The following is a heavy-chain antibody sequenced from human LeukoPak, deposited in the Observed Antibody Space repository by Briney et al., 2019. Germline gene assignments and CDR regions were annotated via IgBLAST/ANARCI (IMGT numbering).Heavy chain of an antibody. Sequence: SETLSLTCTVSLGSISCYYWTWLRQPPGKGLEWFGYIYYSGSTNYNPSLKSRVPISVDTSKNQCSLKLSAVTAADTAVYYCARVPTVTQGAYYFDYWGQGTLVTVSS. CDR2: IYYSGST. J-gene: IGHJ4*02. CDR1: LGSISCYY. V-gene: IGHV4-59*01. D-gene: IGHD4-17*01. CDR3: ARVPTVTQGAYYFDY.